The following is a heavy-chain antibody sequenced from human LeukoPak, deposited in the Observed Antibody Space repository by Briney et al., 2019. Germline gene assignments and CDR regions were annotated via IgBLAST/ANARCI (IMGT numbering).Heavy chain of an antibody. CDR2: IYYSGST. J-gene: IGHJ6*02. Sequence: SETLSVTCTVSGGSISSGGSYWSWIRQHPGKGLEWIGYIYYSGSTYYNPSLKSRVTISVDTSKNQFSLKLSSVTAADTAVYYCGGSPARYCSSTSCYTNGDYYYGMDVWGQGTTVTVSS. D-gene: IGHD2-2*02. CDR3: GGSPARYCSSTSCYTNGDYYYGMDV. CDR1: GGSISSGGSY. V-gene: IGHV4-31*03.